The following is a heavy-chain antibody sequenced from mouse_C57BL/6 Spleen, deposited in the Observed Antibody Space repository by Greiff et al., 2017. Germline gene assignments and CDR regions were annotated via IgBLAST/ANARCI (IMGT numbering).Heavy chain of an antibody. CDR1: GYAFSSYW. D-gene: IGHD1-1*01. CDR2: LYPGDGDT. Sequence: QVQLQQSGAELVKPGASVKISCKASGYAFSSYWMNWVKQRPGKGLEWIGQLYPGDGDTNYNGKFKGTATLTADKSSSTAYMQLSSLTSEDSAVYFCARCPYYYGSSYAMDYWGQGTSVTVSA. J-gene: IGHJ4*01. V-gene: IGHV1-80*01. CDR3: ARCPYYYGSSYAMDY.